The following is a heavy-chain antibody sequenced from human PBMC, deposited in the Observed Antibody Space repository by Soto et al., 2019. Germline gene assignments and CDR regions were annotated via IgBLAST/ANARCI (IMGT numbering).Heavy chain of an antibody. CDR3: ARKGVAPTHYYYYGMDV. Sequence: QVQLVQSGAEVKKPGASVKVSCKASGYTFTSYGISWVRQAPGQGLEWMGWISAYNGNTNYAQKLQGRVTMTTDTSTSTAYMELRSLRSGDTAVYYCARKGVAPTHYYYYGMDVWGQGTTVTVSS. D-gene: IGHD2-15*01. CDR1: GYTFTSYG. V-gene: IGHV1-18*01. J-gene: IGHJ6*02. CDR2: ISAYNGNT.